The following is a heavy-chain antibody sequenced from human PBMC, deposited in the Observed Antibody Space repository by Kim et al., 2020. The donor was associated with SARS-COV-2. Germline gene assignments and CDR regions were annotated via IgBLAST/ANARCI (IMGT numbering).Heavy chain of an antibody. D-gene: IGHD1-1*01. CDR3: ARGDFRDWNVPRY. J-gene: IGHJ4*02. Sequence: ASVKVSCKASGYTFTSHDINWVRRATGQGLEWMGWMNPKSGKTGYAQRFQGRVTLTGDTSIDTAYMELTSLRPEDTAFYYCARGDFRDWNVPRYWGQGTLVTVSS. V-gene: IGHV1-8*01. CDR1: GYTFTSHD. CDR2: MNPKSGKT.